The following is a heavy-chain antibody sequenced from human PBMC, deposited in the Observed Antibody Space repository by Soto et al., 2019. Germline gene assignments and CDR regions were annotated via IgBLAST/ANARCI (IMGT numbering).Heavy chain of an antibody. J-gene: IGHJ6*02. CDR3: AKDVLRFLEWLAFYGMDV. Sequence: RGSVRLSCASSCFTVGTYRTHWVRKSLGKGLEWVAVISYDGSNKYYADSVKGRFTISRDNSKNTLYLQMNSLRAEDTAVYYCAKDVLRFLEWLAFYGMDVWGQGT. CDR1: CFTVGTYR. V-gene: IGHV3-30*18. CDR2: ISYDGSNK. D-gene: IGHD3-3*01.